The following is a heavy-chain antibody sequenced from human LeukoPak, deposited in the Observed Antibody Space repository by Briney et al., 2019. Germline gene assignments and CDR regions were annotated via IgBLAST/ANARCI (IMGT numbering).Heavy chain of an antibody. CDR3: ARTLWPLGYCSGGSCYAGAFDI. V-gene: IGHV4-59*08. CDR2: IYYSGST. D-gene: IGHD2-15*01. CDR1: GGSISSYY. Sequence: PSETLSLTCTVSGGSISSYYWSWIRQPPGKGLEWIGYIYYSGSTNYNPSLKSRVTISVDTSKNQFSLKLSSVTAADTAVYYCARTLWPLGYCSGGSCYAGAFDIWGQGTMVTVSS. J-gene: IGHJ3*02.